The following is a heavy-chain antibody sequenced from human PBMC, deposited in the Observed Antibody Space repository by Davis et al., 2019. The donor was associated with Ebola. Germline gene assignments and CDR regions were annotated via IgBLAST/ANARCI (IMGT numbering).Heavy chain of an antibody. J-gene: IGHJ6*02. V-gene: IGHV4-4*02. D-gene: IGHD2-15*01. CDR1: GGSISSSNW. Sequence: MPSETLSLTCAVSGGSISSSNWWSWVRQPPGKGLEWIGEIYHSGSTNYNPSLKSRVTISVDKSKNQFSLKLSSVTAADTAVYYCARDKENERIQLWARYCSGGSCGYYYGMDVWGQGTTVTVSS. CDR3: ARDKENERIQLWARYCSGGSCGYYYGMDV. CDR2: IYHSGST.